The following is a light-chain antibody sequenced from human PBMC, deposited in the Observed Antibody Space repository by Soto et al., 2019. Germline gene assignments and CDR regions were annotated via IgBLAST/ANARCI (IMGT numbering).Light chain of an antibody. Sequence: EIVLTQSPATLSLSPGERATLSCRASQSVNSYLAWYQKKPGQAPRLLIYDASNRATGIAARFSGSGSGTDFTLTISSLEPEDFAVYYCQQRSNWPLTFGGGTKVEIK. CDR1: QSVNSY. CDR3: QQRSNWPLT. CDR2: DAS. J-gene: IGKJ4*01. V-gene: IGKV3-11*01.